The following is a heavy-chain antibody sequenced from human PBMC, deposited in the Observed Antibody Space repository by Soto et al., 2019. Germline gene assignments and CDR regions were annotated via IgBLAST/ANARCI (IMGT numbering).Heavy chain of an antibody. J-gene: IGHJ3*01. CDR1: GFTFSTYA. CDR2: IGGSGGST. CDR3: AKDLQGVSAFDF. D-gene: IGHD2-8*01. Sequence: EVQLLESGGGLVQPGGSLRLSCAASGFTFSTYAMSWVRQAPGKGLEWVSAIGGSGGSTDYADSAKGRFTISRDNSRNTLYLQMNSVTVEDTAVYYCAKDLQGVSAFDFWGQGTLVTVSS. V-gene: IGHV3-23*01.